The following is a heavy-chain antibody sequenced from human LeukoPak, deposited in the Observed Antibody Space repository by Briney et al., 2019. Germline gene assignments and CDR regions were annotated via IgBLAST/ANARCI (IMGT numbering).Heavy chain of an antibody. V-gene: IGHV4-34*01. CDR1: GGSFSGYY. D-gene: IGHD5-18*01. CDR3: ARGGIQLRLRTALFDF. Sequence: SETLSLTCAVYGGSFSGYYWSWIRQPPGKGLEWIGEINHSGSTNYNPSLRSRVTISIDTSKNQFSLQLSSVTAADTAVYYCARGGIQLRLRTALFDFWGQGTLVTVSS. J-gene: IGHJ4*02. CDR2: INHSGST.